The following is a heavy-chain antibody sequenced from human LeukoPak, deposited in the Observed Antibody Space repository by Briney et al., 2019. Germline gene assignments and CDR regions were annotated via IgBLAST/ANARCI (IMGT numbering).Heavy chain of an antibody. J-gene: IGHJ4*02. CDR1: GFTFSSYA. D-gene: IGHD3-9*01. CDR2: ISGSGGST. V-gene: IGHV3-23*01. Sequence: GGPLRLSCAASGFTFSSYAMSWVRQAPGKGLERVSAISGSGGSTYYADSVKGRFTISRDNSKNTLYLQMNSLRAEDTAVYYCAKAPILTGYLAYFDYWGQGTLVTVSS. CDR3: AKAPILTGYLAYFDY.